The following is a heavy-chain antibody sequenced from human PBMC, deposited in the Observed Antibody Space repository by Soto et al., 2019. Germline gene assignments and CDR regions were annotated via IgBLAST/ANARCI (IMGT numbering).Heavy chain of an antibody. D-gene: IGHD4-17*01. J-gene: IGHJ5*02. V-gene: IGHV5-51*01. CDR1: GYNFATYW. Sequence: PGESLKISCKASGYNFATYWIAWVRQMPGEGLEYMGIIYPGDSDARYSPSFQGQVTFSADKSISTAYLQWSSLTASDTAIYYCARHGFYGDYASNYFDPWGQGTLVTVSS. CDR3: ARHGFYGDYASNYFDP. CDR2: IYPGDSDA.